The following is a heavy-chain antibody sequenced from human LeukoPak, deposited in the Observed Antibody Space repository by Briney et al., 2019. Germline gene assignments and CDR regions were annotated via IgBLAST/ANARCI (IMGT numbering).Heavy chain of an antibody. D-gene: IGHD3-22*01. CDR1: GGSISSYY. CDR3: ARGFPDSSGPDAFDI. Sequence: PSETLSLTCTVSGGSISSYYWSWIRQPPGKGLEWIGYIYYSGSTNYNPSLKSRVTISVDTSKNQFSLKLSSVTAADTAVYYCARGFPDSSGPDAFDIWGQGTMVTVSS. V-gene: IGHV4-59*01. CDR2: IYYSGST. J-gene: IGHJ3*02.